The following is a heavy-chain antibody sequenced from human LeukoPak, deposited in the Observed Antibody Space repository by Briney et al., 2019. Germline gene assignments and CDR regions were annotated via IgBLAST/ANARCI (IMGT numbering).Heavy chain of an antibody. CDR1: GFTFSSYA. J-gene: IGHJ4*02. CDR2: ISGNGGST. V-gene: IGHV3-23*01. D-gene: IGHD2-8*01. Sequence: GGSLRLSCAASGFTFSSYAMSWVRQAPGKGLEWVSAISGNGGSTYYADSVKGRFTISRDNSKNTLYLQMNSLRAEDTAVYYCARGGRPYCTNGVCQSSFDYWGQGTLVTVSS. CDR3: ARGGRPYCTNGVCQSSFDY.